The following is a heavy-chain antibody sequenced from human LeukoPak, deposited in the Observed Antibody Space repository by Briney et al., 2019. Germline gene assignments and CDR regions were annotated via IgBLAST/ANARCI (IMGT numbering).Heavy chain of an antibody. CDR2: IDPDDSAT. CDR1: GYSFTDYW. V-gene: IGHV5-10-1*01. Sequence: GESLKISCQGSGYSFTDYWINWVRQMPGKGLQWVGRIDPDDSATNYSPSFQGHVTISADKSVSTAYLQWSSLQASDTAIYYCAISMASKHWGQGALVTVSS. CDR3: AISMASKH. D-gene: IGHD5-24*01. J-gene: IGHJ1*01.